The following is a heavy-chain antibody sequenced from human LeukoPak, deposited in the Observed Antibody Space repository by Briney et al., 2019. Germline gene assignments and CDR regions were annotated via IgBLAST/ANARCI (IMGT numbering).Heavy chain of an antibody. CDR2: ISYDGSNK. V-gene: IGHV3-30*18. J-gene: IGHJ6*02. D-gene: IGHD3-22*01. Sequence: GGSLRLSCAASGFTFSSYGMHWVRQAPGKGLEWVAVISYDGSNKYYADSVKGRLTISRDNSKNTLYLQMNSLRAEDTAVYYCAKGPHYYDSSGRMDVWGQGTTVTVSS. CDR3: AKGPHYYDSSGRMDV. CDR1: GFTFSSYG.